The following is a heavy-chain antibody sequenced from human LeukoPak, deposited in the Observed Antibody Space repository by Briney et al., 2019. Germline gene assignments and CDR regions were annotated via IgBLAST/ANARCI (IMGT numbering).Heavy chain of an antibody. J-gene: IGHJ4*02. CDR1: GGSISNYY. Sequence: PLETLSLTCTVSGGSISNYYWTWIRQPPGKGLEWIGYIYYSGYTKFYPSLKSRVTISVDTSKNQFSLKLSSVTAADTAVYYCARGRPNTYYYDSSGFMDSWGQGTLVTVSS. CDR3: ARGRPNTYYYDSSGFMDS. D-gene: IGHD3-22*01. V-gene: IGHV4-59*01. CDR2: IYYSGYT.